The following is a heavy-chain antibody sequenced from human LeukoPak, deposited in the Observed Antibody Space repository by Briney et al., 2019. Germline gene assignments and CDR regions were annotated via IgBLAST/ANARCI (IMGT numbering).Heavy chain of an antibody. CDR3: ARGVYDFWSGYPIDY. CDR2: INPNSGGT. CDR1: GYTFTGYY. Sequence: ASVKVSCKTSGYTFTGYYMHWVRQAPGQGLEWMGWINPNSGGTNYAQKFQGRVTMTRDTSISTAYMELSRLRSDDTAVYYCARGVYDFWSGYPIDYWGQGTLVTVSS. J-gene: IGHJ4*02. V-gene: IGHV1-2*02. D-gene: IGHD3-3*01.